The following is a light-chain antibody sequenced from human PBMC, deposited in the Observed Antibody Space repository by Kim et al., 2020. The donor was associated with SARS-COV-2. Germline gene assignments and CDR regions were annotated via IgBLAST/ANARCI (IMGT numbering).Light chain of an antibody. CDR1: QSVSSSY. V-gene: IGKV3-20*01. J-gene: IGKJ2*02. CDR2: GAS. Sequence: EFVLTHSPGTLSLSPGERATLSCRASQSVSSSYLAWYQQKPGQAPRLLIYGASSRATGIPDRFSGSGSGTDFTLTISRLEPEDFAVYYCQQYGTSRTFGQGTKLEI. CDR3: QQYGTSRT.